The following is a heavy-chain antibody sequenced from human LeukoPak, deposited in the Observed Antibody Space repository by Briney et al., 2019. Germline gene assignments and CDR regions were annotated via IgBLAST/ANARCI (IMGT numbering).Heavy chain of an antibody. V-gene: IGHV3-23*01. D-gene: IGHD3-16*01. CDR1: GFTFSSYA. J-gene: IGHJ1*01. CDR3: AKDDDWGRYKH. Sequence: PGGSLRLSCAASGFTFSSYAMSWVRQAPGKGLEWVSGISPSGGITYYTDSVKGRFTISRDNSKNTQSLQMNSLRAEDTAVYYCAKDDDWGRYKHWGQGTLVNVSS. CDR2: ISPSGGIT.